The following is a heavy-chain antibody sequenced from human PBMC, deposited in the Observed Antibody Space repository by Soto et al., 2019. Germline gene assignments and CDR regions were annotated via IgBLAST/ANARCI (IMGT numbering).Heavy chain of an antibody. CDR1: GGSISSYY. V-gene: IGHV4-4*07. CDR2: IYTTGST. Sequence: PSETLSLTCTVSGGSISSYYWSWIRQPAGKGLEWIGRIYTTGSTNYNPSRKSRVTMSVDTSKNQFSLKLSSVIAADTAVYYCAGDISSGYYWYFQHWGQGTLVTVSS. CDR3: AGDISSGYYWYFQH. J-gene: IGHJ1*01. D-gene: IGHD3-22*01.